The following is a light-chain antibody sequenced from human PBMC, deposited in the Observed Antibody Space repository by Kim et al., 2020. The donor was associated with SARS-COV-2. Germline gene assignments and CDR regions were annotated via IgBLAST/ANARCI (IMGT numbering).Light chain of an antibody. CDR2: EVS. CDR3: SSYAGSNNWL. V-gene: IGLV2-8*01. CDR1: SSDVGGNNY. J-gene: IGLJ3*02. Sequence: QSVHIYCTGTSSDVGGNNYGSWNQQHPGKAPKFMIYEVSKRPSGVPDRFSGSKSGNTASLTVSGLQAEDEADYYCSSYAGSNNWLFGGGTQLTVL.